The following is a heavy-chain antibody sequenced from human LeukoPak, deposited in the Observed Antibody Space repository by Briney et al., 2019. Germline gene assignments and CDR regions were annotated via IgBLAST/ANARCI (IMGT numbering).Heavy chain of an antibody. D-gene: IGHD2-2*01. CDR3: AMRSSTTMSNWFDP. CDR1: GGTFSSYT. J-gene: IGHJ5*02. CDR2: IIPILGIA. Sequence: GASVKVSCKASGGTFSSYTISWVRQAPGQGLEWVGRIIPILGIANYAQKFQGRVTITADKSTSTAYMELSSLRSGDTAVYYCAMRSSTTMSNWFDPWGQGTLVTVSS. V-gene: IGHV1-69*02.